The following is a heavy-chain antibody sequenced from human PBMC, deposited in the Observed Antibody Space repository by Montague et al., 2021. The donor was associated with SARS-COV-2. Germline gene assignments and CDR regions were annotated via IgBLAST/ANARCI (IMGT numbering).Heavy chain of an antibody. CDR1: GGSISDSNYL. CDR3: ARSLISASGTGSNLDS. V-gene: IGHV4-39*07. Sequence: SETLSLTCTVSGGSISDSNYLWGWIRQPPGKGLEWIGDIHYSGTYYNPSLRSRVTMSRDLSENQFSLRLRSVIAADTALYYCARSLISASGTGSNLDSWGQGTLVAVSS. D-gene: IGHD6-13*01. CDR2: IHYSGT. J-gene: IGHJ4*02.